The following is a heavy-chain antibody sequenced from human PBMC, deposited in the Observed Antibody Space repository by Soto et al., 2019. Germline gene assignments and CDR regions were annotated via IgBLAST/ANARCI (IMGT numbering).Heavy chain of an antibody. D-gene: IGHD3-3*01. CDR2: IIPIFGTA. J-gene: IGHJ6*02. Sequence: QVQLVQSGAEVKKPGSSVKVSCKASGGTFSSYAISWVRQAPGQGLEWMGGIIPIFGTANYAQKFQGRVTITADESTSTAYMELSSLRSEDTAVYYFASPRSGYHTVNYYYYGMDVWGQGTTVTVSS. CDR1: GGTFSSYA. V-gene: IGHV1-69*01. CDR3: ASPRSGYHTVNYYYYGMDV.